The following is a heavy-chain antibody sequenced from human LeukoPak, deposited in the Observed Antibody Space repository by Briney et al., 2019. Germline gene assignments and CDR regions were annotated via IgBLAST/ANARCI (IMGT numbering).Heavy chain of an antibody. CDR1: GYTFTGYY. J-gene: IGHJ5*02. CDR2: INPNSGGT. D-gene: IGHD2-2*01. Sequence: ASVKVSCKASGYTFTGYYMHWVRQAPGQGLEWMGWINPNSGGTNYAQKFQGRVTMTRDTSISTAYMELSRLRSDDTAVYYCARSRCSSTSCYVGNWFDPWGQGTLVTVSS. V-gene: IGHV1-2*02. CDR3: ARSRCSSTSCYVGNWFDP.